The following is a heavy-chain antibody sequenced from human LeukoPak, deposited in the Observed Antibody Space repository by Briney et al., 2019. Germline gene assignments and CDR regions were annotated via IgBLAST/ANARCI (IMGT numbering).Heavy chain of an antibody. CDR1: GGSISSYY. V-gene: IGHV4-59*01. D-gene: IGHD3-10*01. J-gene: IGHJ3*02. Sequence: SETLSLTCTVSGGSISSYYWSWIRQPPGQGLERIGNIYYCGSTNYNSTLKSPVTISGDTSKDQFSLKLSSVTAADTAVYYCARNPPPNYGSGSYKEGAFDIWGQGTMVTVSS. CDR2: IYYCGST. CDR3: ARNPPPNYGSGSYKEGAFDI.